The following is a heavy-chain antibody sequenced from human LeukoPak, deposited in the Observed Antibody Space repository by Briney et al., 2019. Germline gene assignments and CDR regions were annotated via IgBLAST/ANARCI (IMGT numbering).Heavy chain of an antibody. V-gene: IGHV1-24*01. Sequence: ASVKVSCKVSGYTLTELSMHWVRQAPGKGLEWMGGFDPEDGETIYAQKFQGRVTMTEDTSTDTAYMELSSLRSEDTSVYYCATSPPLYSSSGYYFDYWGQGTLVTVSS. CDR2: FDPEDGET. D-gene: IGHD6-13*01. CDR1: GYTLTELS. J-gene: IGHJ4*02. CDR3: ATSPPLYSSSGYYFDY.